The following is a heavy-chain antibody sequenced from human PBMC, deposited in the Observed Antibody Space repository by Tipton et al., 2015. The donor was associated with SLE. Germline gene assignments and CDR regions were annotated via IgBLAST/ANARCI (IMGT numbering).Heavy chain of an antibody. CDR2: ISYGGAT. D-gene: IGHD1-14*01. J-gene: IGHJ5*02. V-gene: IGHV4-59*08. CDR1: GGSINSHY. CDR3: ARTYNDFGTTWFDP. Sequence: TLSLTCSVSGGSINSHYWIWIRQPPGKGLEWIGYISYGGATNYNPSLKSRVTISVDTAKSQFSLRLTSVTAADTAVYYCARTYNDFGTTWFDPWGQGALVTVSS.